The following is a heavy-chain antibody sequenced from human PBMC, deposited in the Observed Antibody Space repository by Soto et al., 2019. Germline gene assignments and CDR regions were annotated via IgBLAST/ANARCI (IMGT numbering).Heavy chain of an antibody. CDR1: GFTFSSYW. D-gene: IGHD3-3*01. CDR3: ARDLGGLRFLEWLLTPYYYYYGMDV. V-gene: IGHV3-7*05. J-gene: IGHJ6*01. CDR2: IKQDGSEK. Sequence: GGPLRLSCVASGFTFSSYWMNWVRQAPGKGLEWVANIKQDGSEKYYVDSVKGRFTISRDNAKNSLYLQMNSLRAEDTAVYYCARDLGGLRFLEWLLTPYYYYYGMDVWGQGTTVTVSS.